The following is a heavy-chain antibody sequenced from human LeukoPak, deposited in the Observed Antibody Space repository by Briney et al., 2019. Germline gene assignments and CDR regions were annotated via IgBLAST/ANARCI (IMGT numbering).Heavy chain of an antibody. D-gene: IGHD5-24*01. J-gene: IGHJ4*02. CDR3: ARTSRDGYLLDY. V-gene: IGHV4-34*01. CDR1: GGSFSGYY. CDR2: INHSGST. Sequence: PSETLSLTCAVYGGSFSGYYWSWIRQPPGKGLEWIGEINHSGSTNYNPSLKSRVTISVDTSKNQFSLKLSSVTAADTAVYYCARTSRDGYLLDYWGQGTLVTVSS.